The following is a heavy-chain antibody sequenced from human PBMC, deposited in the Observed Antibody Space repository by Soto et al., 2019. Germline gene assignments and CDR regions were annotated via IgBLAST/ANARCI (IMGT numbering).Heavy chain of an antibody. Sequence: QVQLQESGPGLVKPSQTLSLTCTVSGGSISSGDYYWSWIRQPPGKGLEWIGYIYYSGSTYYNPSLKSRVTTSVDTSKNQFSLKLSSVTAADTAVYYCARGQVDTAMVHNWFDPWGQGTLVTVSS. V-gene: IGHV4-30-4*01. CDR1: GGSISSGDYY. D-gene: IGHD5-18*01. J-gene: IGHJ5*02. CDR3: ARGQVDTAMVHNWFDP. CDR2: IYYSGST.